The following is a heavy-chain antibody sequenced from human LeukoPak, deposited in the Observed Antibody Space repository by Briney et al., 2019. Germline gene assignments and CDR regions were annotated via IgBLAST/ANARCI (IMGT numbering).Heavy chain of an antibody. CDR3: ARAPGDLPFDY. J-gene: IGHJ4*02. Sequence: PSETLSLTCTVSGGSISSSSYYWGWIRQPPGKGLEWIGSIYYSGSTYYNPSLKSRVTISVDTSKNQFSLKLSSVTAADTAVYYCARAPGDLPFDYWGQGTLVTVSS. CDR2: IYYSGST. CDR1: GGSISSSSYY. D-gene: IGHD7-27*01. V-gene: IGHV4-39*07.